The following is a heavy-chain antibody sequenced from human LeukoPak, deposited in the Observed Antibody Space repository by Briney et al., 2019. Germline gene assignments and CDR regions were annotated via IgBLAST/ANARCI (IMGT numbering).Heavy chain of an antibody. V-gene: IGHV3-23*01. CDR3: AKTFFEYSSSLAFDY. CDR1: GFTFSSYA. J-gene: IGHJ4*02. CDR2: ISGSGGST. D-gene: IGHD6-6*01. Sequence: GGSLRLSCAASGFTFSSYAMSWVRQAPGKGLEWVSAISGSGGSTYYADSVKGRFTISRDNSKNTLYLQMNSLRAEDTAVYYCAKTFFEYSSSLAFDYWGQGTLVTVSS.